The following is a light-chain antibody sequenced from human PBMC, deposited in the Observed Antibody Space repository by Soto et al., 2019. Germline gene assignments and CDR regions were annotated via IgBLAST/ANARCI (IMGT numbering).Light chain of an antibody. CDR3: QQYYRAPLT. CDR2: WAS. V-gene: IGKV4-1*01. Sequence: DIVMTQSPDSLAVSLGERATINCKSSESVLYSSNNKNYLAWYKLKPGQPPKXXSYWASTRESGVPDRFSGGGSGTDFTLTISSLQAEDVELYYCQQYYRAPLTFGGGTKVDIK. CDR1: ESVLYSSNNKNY. J-gene: IGKJ4*01.